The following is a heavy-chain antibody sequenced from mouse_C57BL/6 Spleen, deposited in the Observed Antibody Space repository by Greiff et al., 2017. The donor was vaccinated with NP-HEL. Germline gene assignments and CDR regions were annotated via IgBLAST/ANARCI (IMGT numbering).Heavy chain of an antibody. V-gene: IGHV1-26*01. CDR2: INPNNGGT. CDR3: ARYYYGYDDAMDY. Sequence: EVQLQQSGPELVKPGASVKISCKASGYTFTDYYMNWVKQSHGKSLEWIGDINPNNGGTSYNQKFKGKATLTVDKSSSTAYMELRSLTSEDSAVYYCARYYYGYDDAMDYWGQGTSVTVSS. D-gene: IGHD2-2*01. J-gene: IGHJ4*01. CDR1: GYTFTDYY.